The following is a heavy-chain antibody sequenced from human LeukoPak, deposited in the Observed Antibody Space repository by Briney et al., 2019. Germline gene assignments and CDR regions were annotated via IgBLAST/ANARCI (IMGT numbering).Heavy chain of an antibody. J-gene: IGHJ5*02. Sequence: GGSLRLSCAASGFTFSGYSMNWVRQAPGKGLEWVSYISSSSGSIYYADSVKGRFTISRDNAKNSLYLQMNSLRAEDTAVYYCARDDIFKLTWGQGTLVTVSS. V-gene: IGHV3-48*04. D-gene: IGHD3-9*01. CDR1: GFTFSGYS. CDR2: ISSSSGSI. CDR3: ARDDIFKLT.